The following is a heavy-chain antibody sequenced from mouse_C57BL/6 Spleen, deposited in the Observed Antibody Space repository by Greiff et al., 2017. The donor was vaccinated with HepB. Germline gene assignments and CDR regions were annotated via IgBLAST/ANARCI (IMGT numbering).Heavy chain of an antibody. CDR1: GYAFSSSW. Sequence: VQLQESGPELVKPGASVKISCKASGYAFSSSWMNWVKQRPGKGLEWIGRIYPGDGDTNYNGKFKGKATLTADKSSSTAYMQLSSLTSEDSAVYFCARWGTTADYWGQCTTLTVSS. D-gene: IGHD1-2*01. V-gene: IGHV1-82*01. CDR3: ARWGTTADY. CDR2: IYPGDGDT. J-gene: IGHJ2*01.